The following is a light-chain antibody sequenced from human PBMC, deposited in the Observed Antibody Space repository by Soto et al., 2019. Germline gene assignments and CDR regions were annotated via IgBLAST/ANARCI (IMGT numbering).Light chain of an antibody. J-gene: IGLJ2*01. CDR1: SSDVGGYNY. CDR3: SSYSGSSHVV. CDR2: EVS. V-gene: IGLV2-14*01. Sequence: QSALTQPASVSGSPGQSITISCTGTSSDVGGYNYVSWYQQHPGKAPKLMIYEVSNRLSGVSTRFSASKSGNTASLTISGLQAEDEADYYCSSYSGSSHVVFGGGTKLTVL.